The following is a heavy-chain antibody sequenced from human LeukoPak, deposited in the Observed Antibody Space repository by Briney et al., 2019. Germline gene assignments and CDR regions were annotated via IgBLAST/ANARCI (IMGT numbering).Heavy chain of an antibody. CDR1: GFTFDDYA. D-gene: IGHD2-2*01. CDR3: ARDGRLMGTSIVVVPAAMIG. J-gene: IGHJ4*02. Sequence: PGGSLRLSCAASGFTFDDYAMHWVRQAPGKGLEWVSGISWNSGSIGYADSVKGRFTISRDNAQNSLYLQMNSLRAEDTAVYYCARDGRLMGTSIVVVPAAMIGWGQGTLVTVSS. CDR2: ISWNSGSI. V-gene: IGHV3-9*01.